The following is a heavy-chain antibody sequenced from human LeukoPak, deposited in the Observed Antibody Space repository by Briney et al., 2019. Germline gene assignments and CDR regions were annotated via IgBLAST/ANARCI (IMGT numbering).Heavy chain of an antibody. D-gene: IGHD3-3*01. V-gene: IGHV1-8*02. Sequence: VSVKVSCKASGGTFSSYDINWVRQATGQGLEWMGWMNPNSGNTGYAQKFQGRVTMTRNTSISTAYMELSSLRSEDTAVYYCARYIRFLEWPINYYYYYGMDVWGQGTTVTVSS. CDR2: MNPNSGNT. CDR3: ARYIRFLEWPINYYYYYGMDV. CDR1: GGTFSSYD. J-gene: IGHJ6*02.